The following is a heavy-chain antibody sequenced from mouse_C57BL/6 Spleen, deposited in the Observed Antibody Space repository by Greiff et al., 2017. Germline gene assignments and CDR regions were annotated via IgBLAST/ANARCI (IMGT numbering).Heavy chain of an antibody. CDR2: IDPEDGDT. CDR3: TLHYYGSSGDY. J-gene: IGHJ2*01. D-gene: IGHD1-1*01. CDR1: GFNIKDYY. V-gene: IGHV14-1*01. Sequence: EVKLMESGAELVRPGASVKLSCTASGFNIKDYYMHWVKQRPEQGLEWIGRIDPEDGDTEYAPKFQGKATMTADTSSNTAYLQLSSLTSEDTAVYYCTLHYYGSSGDYWGQGTTLTVSS.